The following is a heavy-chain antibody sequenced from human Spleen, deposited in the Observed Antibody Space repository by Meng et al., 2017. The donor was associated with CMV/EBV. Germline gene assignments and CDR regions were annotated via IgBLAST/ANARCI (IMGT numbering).Heavy chain of an antibody. V-gene: IGHV5-51*01. J-gene: IGHJ4*02. Sequence: CKGSGYSLTSYWIGWVRQMPGKGLEWMGIIYPGDSDTRYSPSFQGQVTISADKSISTAYLQWSSLKASDTAMYYCARQRGNWNDGWDYWGQGTLVTVSS. D-gene: IGHD1-20*01. CDR3: ARQRGNWNDGWDY. CDR1: GYSLTSYW. CDR2: IYPGDSDT.